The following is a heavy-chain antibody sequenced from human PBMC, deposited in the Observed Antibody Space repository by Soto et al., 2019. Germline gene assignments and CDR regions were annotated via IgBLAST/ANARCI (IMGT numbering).Heavy chain of an antibody. D-gene: IGHD4-17*01. V-gene: IGHV4-31*03. CDR1: GGSISSGSYY. CDR2: IYYSGST. J-gene: IGHJ4*02. CDR3: ARDRDYGDYTYFDY. Sequence: SETLSLTCTVSGGSISSGSYYWSWIRQHPGKGLEWIGYIYYSGSTYYNPSLKGRVTISVDTSKNQFSLKLSSVTAADTAVYYCARDRDYGDYTYFDYWGQGTLVTVSS.